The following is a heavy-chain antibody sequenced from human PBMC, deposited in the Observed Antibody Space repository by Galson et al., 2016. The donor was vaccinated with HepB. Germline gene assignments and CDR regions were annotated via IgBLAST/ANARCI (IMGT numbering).Heavy chain of an antibody. CDR1: GGSIRSGGYY. D-gene: IGHD5-18*01. V-gene: IGHV4-31*03. CDR2: IYYSGST. Sequence: TLSLTCTVSGGSIRSGGYYWSWIRQHPGKGLEWIGYIYYSGSTYYNPSLKSRVTISVDTSKNQFSLRLSSVTAADTAVYYWARDVDTASNWFDPWGQGTLVTVSS. CDR3: ARDVDTASNWFDP. J-gene: IGHJ5*02.